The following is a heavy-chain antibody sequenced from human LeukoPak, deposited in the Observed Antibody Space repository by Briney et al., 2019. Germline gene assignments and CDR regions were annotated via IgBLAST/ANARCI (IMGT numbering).Heavy chain of an antibody. V-gene: IGHV3-11*04. Sequence: PGGSLRLSCTASGFTFSDYYMSWIRQAPGKGLEWVSYISAGSSTIYYADSVKGRFTISRDNAKNSLYLQMNSLRAEDTAVYYCARSSTQFRFDNWGQGTLVTVSS. CDR2: ISAGSSTI. CDR1: GFTFSDYY. CDR3: ARSSTQFRFDN. J-gene: IGHJ4*02. D-gene: IGHD2-2*01.